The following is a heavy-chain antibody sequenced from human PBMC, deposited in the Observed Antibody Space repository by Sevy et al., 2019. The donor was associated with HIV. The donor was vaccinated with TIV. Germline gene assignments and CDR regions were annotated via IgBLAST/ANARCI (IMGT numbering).Heavy chain of an antibody. J-gene: IGHJ3*02. CDR3: AKDVYDSSGYYPMGAFDI. CDR1: GFTFTSYE. CDR2: ISNSGTTI. V-gene: IGHV3-48*03. Sequence: GGSLRLSCAASGFTFTSYEMNWVRQAPGKGLEWLSYISNSGTTIYYSDSVKGRFTISRDNARNSLYLQMNSLRAEDTAVYYCAKDVYDSSGYYPMGAFDIWGQGTMVTVSS. D-gene: IGHD3-22*01.